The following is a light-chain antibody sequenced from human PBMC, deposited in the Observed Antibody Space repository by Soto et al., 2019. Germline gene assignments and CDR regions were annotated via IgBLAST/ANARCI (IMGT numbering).Light chain of an antibody. J-gene: IGKJ1*01. V-gene: IGKV1-17*03. CDR3: LQHYAYPWT. CDR1: QDISRF. Sequence: DIQMTQSPSAVSASMGDRVTITCRASQDISRFLAWFQQNPGKVPKRLVYLATALQNGAPSRFSGSGSGSEFNFTISSLQPEDFATYYCLQHYAYPWTFGQGTKVDIK. CDR2: LAT.